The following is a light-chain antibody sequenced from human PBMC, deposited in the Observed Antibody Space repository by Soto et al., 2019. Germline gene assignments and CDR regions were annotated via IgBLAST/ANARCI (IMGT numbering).Light chain of an antibody. CDR2: AAS. Sequence: DIQMTQSPSFLSASVGDTVTITCRASQTATHYLNWYQKRPGKPPKLLIYAASTLQIGVPSRFRGSGSGTDFPLTVTSLQAEDVATYFCQQSYSPLTFGGGTKVEIQ. V-gene: IGKV1-39*01. J-gene: IGKJ4*01. CDR1: QTATHY. CDR3: QQSYSPLT.